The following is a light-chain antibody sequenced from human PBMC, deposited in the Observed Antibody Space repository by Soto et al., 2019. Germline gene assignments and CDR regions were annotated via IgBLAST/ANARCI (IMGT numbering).Light chain of an antibody. Sequence: EIVMTQSPATLSVSPGERATLSCRASQSVSSNLAWYQHKPGQAPRLLIYGVSTRATGIPARFSGNGSGTEFTLTISSLQSEDFAVYYCQQYNNWPQTFGQGTKVEIK. CDR2: GVS. CDR3: QQYNNWPQT. V-gene: IGKV3-15*01. J-gene: IGKJ1*01. CDR1: QSVSSN.